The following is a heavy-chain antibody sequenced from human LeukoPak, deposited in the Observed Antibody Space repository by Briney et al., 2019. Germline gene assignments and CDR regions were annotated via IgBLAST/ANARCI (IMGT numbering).Heavy chain of an antibody. Sequence: PSETLSLTCAVSGASLSGYYWSWIRQSPGKGLEWIGEINHGGFTNYNPSLKSRVTISVDTSRNQIALRLSSLTAADTAVYFCAMSHLWPSGTFDIWGQGTVVAVSS. CDR3: AMSHLWPSGTFDI. CDR2: INHGGFT. V-gene: IGHV4-34*01. J-gene: IGHJ3*02. D-gene: IGHD5-18*01. CDR1: GASLSGYY.